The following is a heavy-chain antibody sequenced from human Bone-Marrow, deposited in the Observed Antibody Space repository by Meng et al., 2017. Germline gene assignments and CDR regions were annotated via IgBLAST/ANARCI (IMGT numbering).Heavy chain of an antibody. V-gene: IGHV2-5*02. CDR1: GFSLSTSGVG. J-gene: IGHJ4*02. Sequence: QITLKESGPTLVKPTQTLTLTFPFSGFSLSTSGVGVGWIRQPPGKALEWLALIYWDDDKRYSPSLKNRLTITKDTSKNQVVLTMTYMDPVDTATYYCTRQGSSSYFEYYFDYWGQGTLVTVSS. D-gene: IGHD3-3*01. CDR2: IYWDDDK. CDR3: TRQGSSSYFEYYFDY.